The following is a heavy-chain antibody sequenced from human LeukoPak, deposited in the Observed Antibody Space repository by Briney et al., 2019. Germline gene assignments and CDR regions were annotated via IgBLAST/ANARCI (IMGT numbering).Heavy chain of an antibody. D-gene: IGHD7-27*01. V-gene: IGHV4-38-2*02. CDR2: IYHSGST. CDR3: ARTKLGMGVDY. CDR1: GYSISSGYY. J-gene: IGHJ4*02. Sequence: SETLPLTCTVSGYSISSGYYWDWIRHPPGKGLEWIGSIYHSGSTYYNPSLKSRVTISVDTSKNQFSLKLSSVTAADTAVYYCARTKLGMGVDYWGQGTLVTVSS.